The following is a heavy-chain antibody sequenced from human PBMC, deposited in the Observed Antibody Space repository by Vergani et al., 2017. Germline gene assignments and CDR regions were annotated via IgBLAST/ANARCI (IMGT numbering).Heavy chain of an antibody. D-gene: IGHD1-1*01. CDR1: EYSFGNYW. J-gene: IGHJ4*02. V-gene: IGHV5-51*01. CDR3: ARHTTYTDS. Sequence: EVELVQSGPEMRKPGESLKISCKGSEYSFGNYWIGFVRQMPGKGLEWMGIIYPADSDTRYSPSFQGQVTISADKSISTAFLQWDSLKASDTALYYCARHTTYTDSWGQGTLVTVSS. CDR2: IYPADSDT.